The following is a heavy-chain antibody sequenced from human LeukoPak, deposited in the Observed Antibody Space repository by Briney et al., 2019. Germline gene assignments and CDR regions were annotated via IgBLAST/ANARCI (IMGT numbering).Heavy chain of an antibody. D-gene: IGHD3-3*01. CDR2: IKQDGSER. Sequence: PGGSLRLSCAASGFTFSYYWLSWVRQAPGKGLEWVANIKQDGSERYYVDSVKGRFIVSRDNAKNSLYLQMNSLRAEDTAVYYCARVYDVWSGYYRDYWGQGTLVTVSS. J-gene: IGHJ4*02. CDR3: ARVYDVWSGYYRDY. CDR1: GFTFSYYW. V-gene: IGHV3-7*04.